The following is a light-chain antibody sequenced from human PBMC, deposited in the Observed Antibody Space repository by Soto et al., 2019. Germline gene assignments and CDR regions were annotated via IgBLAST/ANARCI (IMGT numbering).Light chain of an antibody. V-gene: IGLV1-44*01. CDR1: SSNIGSNT. CDR2: SNN. J-gene: IGLJ1*01. CDR3: AAWDDSLNGYV. Sequence: VLTQPPSASGTPGRRVAISCSGSSSNIGSNTVNWYQQLPGTAPKLLIYSNNQRPSGVPDRFSGSKSGTSASLAISGLQSEDEADYYCAAWDDSLNGYVFGTGTKVTVL.